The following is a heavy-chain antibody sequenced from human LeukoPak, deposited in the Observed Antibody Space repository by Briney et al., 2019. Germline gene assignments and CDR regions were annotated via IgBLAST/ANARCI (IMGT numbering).Heavy chain of an antibody. CDR3: ARPYGDSRGPADY. Sequence: GGSLRLSCAASGFTFSNYWMHWVRQAPGKGLVWVSRINSDGINTSYADSVKGRFTISRDNAKNTLNLQMNSLRAEDTAVYYCARPYGDSRGPADYWGQGTLVTVSS. CDR1: GFTFSNYW. D-gene: IGHD4-17*01. V-gene: IGHV3-74*01. CDR2: INSDGINT. J-gene: IGHJ4*02.